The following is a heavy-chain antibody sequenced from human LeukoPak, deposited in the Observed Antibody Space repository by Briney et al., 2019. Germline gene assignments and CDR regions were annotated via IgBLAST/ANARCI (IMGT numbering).Heavy chain of an antibody. V-gene: IGHV3-30-3*01. CDR1: GFTFSSYA. Sequence: GGSLRLSCAASGFTFSSYAMHWVRQAPGKGLEWVAVISYDGSNKYYADSVKGRFTISRDNSKNALYLQMNSLRAEDTAVYYCARAEAMMGYFDYWGQGTLVTVSS. CDR3: ARAEAMMGYFDY. D-gene: IGHD3-22*01. J-gene: IGHJ4*02. CDR2: ISYDGSNK.